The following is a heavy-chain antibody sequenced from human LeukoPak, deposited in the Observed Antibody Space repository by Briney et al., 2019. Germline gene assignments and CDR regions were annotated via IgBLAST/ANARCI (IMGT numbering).Heavy chain of an antibody. CDR1: GASISSITYY. V-gene: IGHV4-39*01. CDR2: IYYSGST. J-gene: IGHJ4*02. D-gene: IGHD2-2*01. Sequence: SETLSLTCTVSGASISSITYYWGWIRQPPGKGLEWIGSIYYSGSTYYTTSLKSRVTISINTSNNQFSLKLTSVTAADTAVYYCARYHSTWGLNYWGQGTLVTVSS. CDR3: ARYHSTWGLNY.